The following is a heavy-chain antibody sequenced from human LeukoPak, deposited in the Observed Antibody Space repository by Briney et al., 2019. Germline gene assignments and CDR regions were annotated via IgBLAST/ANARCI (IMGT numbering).Heavy chain of an antibody. CDR2: IYSGGST. V-gene: IGHV3-66*01. Sequence: PGGSLRLSCGASGXTVSTNYMSWVRQAPGKGLEWVSIIYSGGSTYYADSVKGRFTISRDNSKNTLYLQMNSLRAEDTAVYYCASYRYGSSFAFDIWGQGTMVTVSS. J-gene: IGHJ3*02. D-gene: IGHD6-6*01. CDR1: GXTVSTNY. CDR3: ASYRYGSSFAFDI.